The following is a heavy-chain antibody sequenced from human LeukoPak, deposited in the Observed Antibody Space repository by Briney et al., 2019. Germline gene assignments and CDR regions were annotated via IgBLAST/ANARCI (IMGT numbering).Heavy chain of an antibody. D-gene: IGHD6-13*01. J-gene: IGHJ6*03. Sequence: SETLSLTCTVSGGSISSYYWSWIGQPPGKGLEGRGYIYYSGSTNYNPSLKSRVTISLDTSKNQFSLKLSSVTAADTAVYYCARVPSRPYSSNNYYYYYMDVWGKGTTVTVSS. CDR2: IYYSGST. V-gene: IGHV4-59*01. CDR1: GGSISSYY. CDR3: ARVPSRPYSSNNYYYYYMDV.